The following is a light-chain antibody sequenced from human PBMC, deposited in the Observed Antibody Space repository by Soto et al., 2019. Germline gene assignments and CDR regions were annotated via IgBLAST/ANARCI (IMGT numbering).Light chain of an antibody. CDR2: DAS. Sequence: DIQMTQSPSTLSASVGDRVTITCRASQGISTWLAWYQQKPGKAPKLLIFDASSLGSGVPSRFSGSGSGTEFTLTISGLHPDDFATYHCQQYNTDSYTFGQGTKLEI. J-gene: IGKJ2*01. CDR3: QQYNTDSYT. CDR1: QGISTW. V-gene: IGKV1-5*01.